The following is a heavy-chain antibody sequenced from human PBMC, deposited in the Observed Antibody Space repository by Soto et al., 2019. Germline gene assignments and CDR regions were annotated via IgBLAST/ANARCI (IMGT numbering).Heavy chain of an antibody. D-gene: IGHD4-17*01. CDR1: GFTFSSYS. CDR3: ERDQVDYGDYQTAGDTHNIYGMDV. CDR2: ISSSSSTI. Sequence: EVKLVESGGGLVQPGGSLRLSCAASGFTFSSYSMNWVRQAPGKGLEWVSYISSSSSTIYYADSVKGRFTISKDNAKNSLYLQMNSQRDEDKAVYYCERDQVDYGDYQTAGDTHNIYGMDVWGQGTTVTVSS. J-gene: IGHJ6*02. V-gene: IGHV3-48*02.